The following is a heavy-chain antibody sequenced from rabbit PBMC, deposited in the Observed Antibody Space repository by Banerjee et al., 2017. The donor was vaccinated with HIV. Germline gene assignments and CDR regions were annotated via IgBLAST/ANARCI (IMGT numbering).Heavy chain of an antibody. Sequence: QEQLEESGGDLVKPEGSLTLSCKASGFDFSSYYMCWVRQAPGKGLEWIACINTSSGNTVYASWAKGRFTISKTSSTTVTLQMTSLTAADTATYFCARDLAGVIGWNFGLWGPGTLVTVS. J-gene: IGHJ4*01. CDR2: INTSSGNT. D-gene: IGHD4-1*01. V-gene: IGHV1S45*01. CDR3: ARDLAGVIGWNFGL. CDR1: GFDFSSYY.